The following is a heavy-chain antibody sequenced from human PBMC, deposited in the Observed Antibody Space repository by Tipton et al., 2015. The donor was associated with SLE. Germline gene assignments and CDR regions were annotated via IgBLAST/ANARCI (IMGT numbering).Heavy chain of an antibody. V-gene: IGHV6-1*01. CDR3: GRGILYDGLQG. Sequence: GLVKPSQTLSRTCAISGDSVPSNSAAWNLIRQSPSRGLEWLGRTYYMSKWYNDYAFSVKSRIIINPDTSKNQSSLQLTSVTPEDTAVYYCGRGILYDGLQGWCQGTVVSVSS. CDR2: TYYMSKWYN. CDR1: GDSVPSNSAA. J-gene: IGHJ1*01. D-gene: IGHD5-24*01.